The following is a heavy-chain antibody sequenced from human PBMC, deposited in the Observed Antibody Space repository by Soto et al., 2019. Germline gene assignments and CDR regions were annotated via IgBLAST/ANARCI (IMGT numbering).Heavy chain of an antibody. V-gene: IGHV4-59*08. D-gene: IGHD1-26*01. J-gene: IGHJ5*01. CDR3: ARHVWSASWSDS. Sequence: SETLSLTCTVSGGSISSYYWSWIRQPPGTGLEWIGYIYYNGNTNYNPSLKSRVTISVDTSQNQFSLSLNSLTAADTAVYYCARHVWSASWSDSWGQGTLVTVSS. CDR1: GGSISSYY. CDR2: IYYNGNT.